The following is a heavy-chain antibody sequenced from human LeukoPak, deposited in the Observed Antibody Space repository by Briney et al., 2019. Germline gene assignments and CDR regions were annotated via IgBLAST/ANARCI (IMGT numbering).Heavy chain of an antibody. V-gene: IGHV4-59*12. CDR1: GGSISSYY. Sequence: SETLSLTCTVSGGSISSYYWSWVRQPPGKGPEWIGYIYYSGSTNYNPSLKSRVTISVDTSKNQFSLKLSSVTAADTAVYYCARREISSGYVYYFDYWGQGTLVTVSS. CDR2: IYYSGST. J-gene: IGHJ4*02. D-gene: IGHD3-22*01. CDR3: ARREISSGYVYYFDY.